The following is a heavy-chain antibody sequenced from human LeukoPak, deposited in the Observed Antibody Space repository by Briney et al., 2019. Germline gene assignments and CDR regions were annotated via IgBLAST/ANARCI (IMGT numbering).Heavy chain of an antibody. J-gene: IGHJ4*02. Sequence: GGSLRLSCAASGFTFSSYSMNWVGQAPGKGLEWVSSISSSSSYIYYADSVKGRFTISRDNAKNSLYLQMNSLRAEDTAVYYCARDPHARDSSGYYGWGQGTPVTVSS. V-gene: IGHV3-21*01. CDR1: GFTFSSYS. CDR3: ARDPHARDSSGYYG. CDR2: ISSSSSYI. D-gene: IGHD3-22*01.